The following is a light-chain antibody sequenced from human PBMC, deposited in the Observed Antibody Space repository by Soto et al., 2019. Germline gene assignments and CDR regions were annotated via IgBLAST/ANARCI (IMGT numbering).Light chain of an antibody. CDR3: QQYGSSPPWT. J-gene: IGKJ1*01. Sequence: EVVLTQSPGTLSMSPGERATLSCRASQSIPSNYLAWYQQRPGQAPRLLIYGASNRATGIPERFSGTGSGTKFPLPLSRPEPEDFAVYYCQQYGSSPPWTFGQGTKVDIK. CDR1: QSIPSNY. V-gene: IGKV3-20*01. CDR2: GAS.